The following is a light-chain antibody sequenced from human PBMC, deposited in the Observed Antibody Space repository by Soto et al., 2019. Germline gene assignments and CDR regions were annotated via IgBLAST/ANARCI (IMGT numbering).Light chain of an antibody. CDR3: QQYGTSPLT. J-gene: IGKJ3*01. CDR2: GVS. CDR1: QSVGSTY. V-gene: IGKV3-20*01. Sequence: EIVLTQSPGTLSLSPGERATLSCRASQSVGSTYLAWYQHRPGQAPKLLIYGVSSRATGIPDRFSGSGSGTDFTLTISRLEPEDFAVYYCQQYGTSPLTFGPGTKVDI.